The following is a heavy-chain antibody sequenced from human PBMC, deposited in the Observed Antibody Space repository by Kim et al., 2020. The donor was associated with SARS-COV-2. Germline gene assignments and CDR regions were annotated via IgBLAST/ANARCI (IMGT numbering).Heavy chain of an antibody. V-gene: IGHV3-21*01. J-gene: IGHJ4*01. CDR2: ISSTSDYI. CDR1: GFTFSRNN. Sequence: GGSLRLSCAASGFTFSRNNINWVRQAPGKGLEWVSSISSTSDYIYYADSVKGRFTISRDNAKNSLYLQMNSLRAEDTAVYYCARARWTPYYYFDYWGHGTLVTVSS. CDR3: ARARWTPYYYFDY. D-gene: IGHD2-15*01.